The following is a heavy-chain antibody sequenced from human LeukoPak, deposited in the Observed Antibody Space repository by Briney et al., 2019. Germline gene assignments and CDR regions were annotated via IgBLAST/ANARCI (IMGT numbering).Heavy chain of an antibody. CDR3: ARMYSSSGRGYYFDY. D-gene: IGHD6-13*01. CDR2: IYHSGST. Sequence: PSQTLSLTCTVSSGSISSGDYYWSWIRQPPGKGLEWIGYIYHSGSTYYNPSLKSRVTISVDTSKNQFSLKLSSVTAADTAVYYCARMYSSSGRGYYFDYWGQGTLVTVSS. V-gene: IGHV4-30-2*01. CDR1: SGSISSGDYY. J-gene: IGHJ4*02.